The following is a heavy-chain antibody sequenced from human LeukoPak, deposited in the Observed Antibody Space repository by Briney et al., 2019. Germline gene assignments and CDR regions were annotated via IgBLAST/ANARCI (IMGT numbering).Heavy chain of an antibody. CDR1: GGTFSSYA. CDR3: ARDGPVGATSY. D-gene: IGHD1-26*01. CDR2: IIPIFGTA. J-gene: IGHJ4*02. V-gene: IGHV1-69*13. Sequence: GASVKVSCKASGGTFSSYAISWVRQAPGQGLEWMGGIIPIFGTANYAQKFQGRATITADESTSTAYMELSSLRSEDTAVYYCARDGPVGATSYWGQGTLVTVSS.